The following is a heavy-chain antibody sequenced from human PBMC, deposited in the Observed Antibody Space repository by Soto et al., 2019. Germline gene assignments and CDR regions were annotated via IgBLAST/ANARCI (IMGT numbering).Heavy chain of an antibody. CDR2: MNPNSSNT. J-gene: IGHJ3*01. Sequence: QVQLVQSGAEVRRPGTSVMVSCKTSGYTFTDYDINWVRQATGQGLEWMGWMNPNSSNTGYAQKFQGRVSMTRNTATSTAYMELSSLRSDDTAIYYCARDSSTTNPVWGQGTMVTVSS. D-gene: IGHD2-2*01. V-gene: IGHV1-8*01. CDR3: ARDSSTTNPV. CDR1: GYTFTDYD.